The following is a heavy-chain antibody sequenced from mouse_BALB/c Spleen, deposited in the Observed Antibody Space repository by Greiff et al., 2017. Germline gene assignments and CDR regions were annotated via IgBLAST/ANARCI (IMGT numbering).Heavy chain of an antibody. CDR1: GYSFTDYI. CDR2: INPYYGST. V-gene: IGHV1-39*01. Sequence: EVQLQQTGPELVKPGASVKISCKASGYSFTDYIMLWVKQSHGKSLEWIGNINPYYGSTSYNLKFKGKATLTVDKSSSTAYMQLNSLTSEDSAVYYCAIYGSSPFAYWGQGTLVTVSA. J-gene: IGHJ3*01. CDR3: AIYGSSPFAY. D-gene: IGHD1-1*01.